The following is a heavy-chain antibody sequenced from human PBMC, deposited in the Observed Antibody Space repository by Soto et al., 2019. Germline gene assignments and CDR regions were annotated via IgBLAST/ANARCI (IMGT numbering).Heavy chain of an antibody. CDR1: GFTFSTYG. CDR3: AQDPSTGYADH. J-gene: IGHJ4*02. Sequence: QVQLVESGGGVVQPGRSLRLSCAASGFTFSTYGMHWVRQAPGKGLEWVAAIRDDGSNKYYADSVKGRFTISRDNSKNTLYLQMNSLRGEDTAVYYCAQDPSTGYADHWGQGTLVTVSS. D-gene: IGHD3-9*01. V-gene: IGHV3-33*06. CDR2: IRDDGSNK.